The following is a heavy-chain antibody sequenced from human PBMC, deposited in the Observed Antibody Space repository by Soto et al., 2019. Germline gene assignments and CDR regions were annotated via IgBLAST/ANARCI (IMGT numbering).Heavy chain of an antibody. V-gene: IGHV1-24*01. D-gene: IGHD2-8*01. CDR1: GYTLTELS. Sequence: ASVKVSCKVSGYTLTELSMHWVRQAPGKGLEWMGGFDPEDGETIYAQKFQGRVTMTEDTSTDTAYMELSSLRSEDTAVYYCATALLADIVLMVYATGLDPSGQGTIVTV. CDR3: ATALLADIVLMVYATGLDP. J-gene: IGHJ5*02. CDR2: FDPEDGET.